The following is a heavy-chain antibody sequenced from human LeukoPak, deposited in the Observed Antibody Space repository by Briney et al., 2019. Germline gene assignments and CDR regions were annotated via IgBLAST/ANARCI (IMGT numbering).Heavy chain of an antibody. V-gene: IGHV1-18*01. CDR3: ARDRELWFGELLSSIIDY. Sequence: ASVKVSCKASGYTFTSYGISWVRQAPGQGLEWMGWISAYNGNTNYAQKLQGRVTMTTDTSTSTAYMELSRLRSDDTAVYYCARDRELWFGELLSSIIDYWGQGTLVTVSS. CDR1: GYTFTSYG. J-gene: IGHJ4*02. D-gene: IGHD3-10*01. CDR2: ISAYNGNT.